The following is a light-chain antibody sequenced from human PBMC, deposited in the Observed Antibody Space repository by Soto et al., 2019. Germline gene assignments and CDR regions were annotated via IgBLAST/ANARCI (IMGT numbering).Light chain of an antibody. J-gene: IGLJ2*01. Sequence: QSALTQPASVSGSPGQSITISCTGTSSDVGSYNYVSWYQQYPGKAPKLMIYDVSNRPSGVSYRFSGSESGNTASLTISGLQAEDEADYYCSSYTTRSTHVVFGGGTKLTVL. CDR1: SSDVGSYNY. V-gene: IGLV2-14*01. CDR2: DVS. CDR3: SSYTTRSTHVV.